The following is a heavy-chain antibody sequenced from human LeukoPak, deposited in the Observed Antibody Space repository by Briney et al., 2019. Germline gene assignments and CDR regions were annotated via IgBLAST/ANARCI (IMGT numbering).Heavy chain of an antibody. CDR1: GFTFSSYS. V-gene: IGHV3-21*01. Sequence: GESLRLSCAASGFTFSSYSMNWVRQAPGKGLEWVSSISSASTYIYYADSVKGRFTISRDNAKNTLYLQMNSLRAEDTAVYYCARDLTRIDPDYGMDVWGQGTTVTVSS. CDR2: ISSASTYI. CDR3: ARDLTRIDPDYGMDV. D-gene: IGHD2-15*01. J-gene: IGHJ6*02.